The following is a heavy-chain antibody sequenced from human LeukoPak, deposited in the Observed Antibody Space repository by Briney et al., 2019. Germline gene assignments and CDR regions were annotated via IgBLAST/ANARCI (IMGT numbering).Heavy chain of an antibody. J-gene: IGHJ4*02. V-gene: IGHV3-23*01. CDR2: ISGGGDST. CDR3: AKALYSRWSLHY. D-gene: IGHD6-13*01. Sequence: GGSLRLSCVASEFILSNYAMTWVRQAPGKGLEWVSTISGGGDSTYFAESVKGRFTISRDNSKNTLYLQMNGLRAEDTALYYCAKALYSRWSLHYWGQGTLVTVSS. CDR1: EFILSNYA.